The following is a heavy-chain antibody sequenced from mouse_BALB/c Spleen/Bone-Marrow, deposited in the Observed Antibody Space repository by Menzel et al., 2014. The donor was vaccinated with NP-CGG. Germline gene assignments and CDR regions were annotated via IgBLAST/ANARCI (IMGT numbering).Heavy chain of an antibody. D-gene: IGHD2-3*01. V-gene: IGHV1-54*01. CDR3: AKYDGYFDY. CDR1: GYAFTDYL. Sequence: VQGVESGAELVRPGTSVKVSCKASGYAFTDYLMEWLKQRPGQGLEWIGVINPGSGSTNYNEKFKDKATLTADKSSSTANMQLSSLTSDDSAVYFCAKYDGYFDYWGQGTILTVSS. CDR2: INPGSGST. J-gene: IGHJ2*01.